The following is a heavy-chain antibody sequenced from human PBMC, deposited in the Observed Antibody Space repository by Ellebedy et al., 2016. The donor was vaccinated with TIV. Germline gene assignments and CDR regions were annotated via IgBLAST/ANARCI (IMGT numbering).Heavy chain of an antibody. CDR2: ISFDGSDK. CDR3: VKGPSIVITRFDY. J-gene: IGHJ4*02. CDR1: GFNFSSYG. V-gene: IGHV3-30*18. Sequence: GESLKISCAASGFNFSSYGMHWVRQTPGKGLEWVALISFDGSDKYYADSVRGRFTISKDDSKNTLYLQMNSLRTDDTAIYYCVKGPSIVITRFDYWGQGTLVTVSS. D-gene: IGHD2/OR15-2a*01.